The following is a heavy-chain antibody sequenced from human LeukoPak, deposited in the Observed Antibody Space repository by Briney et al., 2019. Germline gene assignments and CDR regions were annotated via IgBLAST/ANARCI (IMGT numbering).Heavy chain of an antibody. CDR2: INHSGST. CDR3: AREQLWPRLFDY. Sequence: SETLSLTCAVYGGSFSGYYWSWLRQPPGKGLEWIGEINHSGSTHYNPSLKSRVTISVDTSKNQFSLKLSSVTAADTAVYYCAREQLWPRLFDYWGQGTLVTVSS. D-gene: IGHD5-18*01. V-gene: IGHV4-34*01. CDR1: GGSFSGYY. J-gene: IGHJ4*02.